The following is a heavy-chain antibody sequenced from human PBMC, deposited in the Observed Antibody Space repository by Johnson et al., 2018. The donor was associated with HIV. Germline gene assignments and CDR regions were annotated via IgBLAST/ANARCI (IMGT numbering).Heavy chain of an antibody. J-gene: IGHJ3*02. V-gene: IGHV3-7*05. CDR3: AREKKMGGTFDI. CDR1: GLTFSNYW. Sequence: VQLVESGGGLVKPGGSLRLSCAASGLTFSNYWMSWVRQAPGKGLEWVANIKQDGSEKYYVDSVKGRFTISRDNAKNTLYLKMNSLRAEDTAVYYCAREKKMGGTFDIWGQGTKVTVSS. CDR2: IKQDGSEK. D-gene: IGHD5-24*01.